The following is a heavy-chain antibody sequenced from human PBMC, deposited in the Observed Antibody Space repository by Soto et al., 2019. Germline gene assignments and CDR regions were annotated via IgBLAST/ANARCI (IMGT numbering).Heavy chain of an antibody. Sequence: QLPLQQSGPGLVKPSETLSLTCTVSGASISSTAFFWTWVRQPPGKGLEWIGNIFYNGKTSYNPPLKSRLTISIDTSKNQFSLNLTSVTAADTGVYYCVGPQSGSSYYYYYGVDVWGQGTTVTVSS. CDR3: VGPQSGSSYYYYYGVDV. CDR2: IFYNGKT. CDR1: GASISSTAFF. V-gene: IGHV4-39*01. J-gene: IGHJ6*02. D-gene: IGHD5-12*01.